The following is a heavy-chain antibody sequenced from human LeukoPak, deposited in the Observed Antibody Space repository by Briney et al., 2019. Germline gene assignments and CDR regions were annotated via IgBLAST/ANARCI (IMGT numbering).Heavy chain of an antibody. CDR3: AKDLHGGYSSDY. V-gene: IGHV3-30*02. J-gene: IGHJ4*02. CDR2: IGYEGVHK. Sequence: PGGSLRLSCAASGFTFNNFGMHWVRQAPGKGLEWVAFIGYEGVHKYYADSVKGRFTISKDNPKATLYLQMNSLRPEDTAVYYCAKDLHGGYSSDYWGQGTLVTVSS. D-gene: IGHD3-22*01. CDR1: GFTFNNFG.